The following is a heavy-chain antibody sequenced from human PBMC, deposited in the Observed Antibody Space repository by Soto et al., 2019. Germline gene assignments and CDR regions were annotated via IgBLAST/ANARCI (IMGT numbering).Heavy chain of an antibody. Sequence: GGSLRLSCSASGFTFTSFAIHWVRQAPGKGLEWVAVISENGVNKYSAESVRGRFVISRDNSKNTVELEMNSLRPEDTAIYFCARRLTKTVSALGYWGQGTLITVSS. V-gene: IGHV3-30*09. CDR2: ISENGVNK. D-gene: IGHD2-8*01. J-gene: IGHJ4*02. CDR1: GFTFTSFA. CDR3: ARRLTKTVSALGY.